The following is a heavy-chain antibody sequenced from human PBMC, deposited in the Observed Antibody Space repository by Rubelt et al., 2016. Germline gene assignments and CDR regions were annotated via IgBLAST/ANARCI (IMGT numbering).Heavy chain of an antibody. V-gene: IGHV4-31*03. CDR2: IFSSGRT. CDR3: ARQQSWSYTDY. D-gene: IGHD2-15*01. CDR1: GGSTGSGGYY. J-gene: IGHJ4*02. Sequence: QVQLQESGPGLVKPSQTLSLTCTVSGGSTGSGGYYWTWIRQHPGKGLEWIGFIFSSGRTNYNPSLGSRVSISLDTSKNYFSLHLSSVTAADTAVYYCARQQSWSYTDYCGQGTLVTVAS.